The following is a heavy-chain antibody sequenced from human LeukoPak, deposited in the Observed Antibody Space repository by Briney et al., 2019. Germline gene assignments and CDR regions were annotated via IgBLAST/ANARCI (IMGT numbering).Heavy chain of an antibody. V-gene: IGHV4-31*03. J-gene: IGHJ5*02. CDR3: VKAPTVAGSYGWFDP. Sequence: PSETLSLTCTVSGGSISSGGYYWSWIRQHPGKGLEWIGFIYSGGRTNYNPFLRSRVVISADASKNQISLRVESMTAADTAVYYCVKAPTVAGSYGWFDPWGQGTLVTVSS. CDR2: IYSGGRT. D-gene: IGHD5-18*01. CDR1: GGSISSGGYY.